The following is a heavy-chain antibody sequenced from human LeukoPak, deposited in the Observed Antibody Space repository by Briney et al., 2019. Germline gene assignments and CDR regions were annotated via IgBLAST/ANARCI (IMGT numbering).Heavy chain of an antibody. D-gene: IGHD2-2*01. J-gene: IGHJ5*02. CDR3: ARRGVPAARGWFDP. CDR2: IYYSGST. V-gene: IGHV4-30-4*01. Sequence: SQTLSLTYTVSGGSISSGDYYWSWIRQPPGKGLEWIGYIYYSGSTYYNPSLKSRVTISVDTSKNQFSLKLNSVTAADTAVYYCARRGVPAARGWFDPWGQGTLVTVSS. CDR1: GGSISSGDYY.